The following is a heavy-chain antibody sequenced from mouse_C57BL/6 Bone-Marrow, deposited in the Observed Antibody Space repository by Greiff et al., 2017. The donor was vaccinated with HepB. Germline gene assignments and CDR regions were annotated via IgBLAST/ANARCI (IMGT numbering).Heavy chain of an antibody. J-gene: IGHJ2*01. V-gene: IGHV2-2*01. CDR3: ARNPYGSSLYYFDY. CDR1: GFSLTSYG. CDR2: IWSGGST. Sequence: QVHVKQSGPGLVQPSQSLSITCTVSGFSLTSYGVHWVRQSPGKGLEWLGVIWSGGSTDYNAAFISRLSISKDNSKSQVFFKMNSLQADDTAIYYCARNPYGSSLYYFDYWGQGTTLTVSS. D-gene: IGHD1-1*01.